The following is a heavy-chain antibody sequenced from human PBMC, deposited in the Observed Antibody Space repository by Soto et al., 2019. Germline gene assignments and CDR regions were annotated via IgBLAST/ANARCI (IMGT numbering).Heavy chain of an antibody. Sequence: ASVKVSCKASGYTFTSYAMHWVRQAPGQRLEWMGWINAGNGNTKYSQKFQGRVTITRDTSASTAYMELSSLRSEDTAVYYCVSQTYYYGSGSYPSNRGYMDVWGKGTTVTVSS. J-gene: IGHJ6*03. CDR1: GYTFTSYA. D-gene: IGHD3-10*01. CDR3: VSQTYYYGSGSYPSNRGYMDV. V-gene: IGHV1-3*01. CDR2: INAGNGNT.